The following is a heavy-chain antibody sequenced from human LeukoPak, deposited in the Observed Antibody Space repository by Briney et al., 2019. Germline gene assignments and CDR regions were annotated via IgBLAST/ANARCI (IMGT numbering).Heavy chain of an antibody. CDR1: GFTFSNYA. Sequence: GGSLRLSCAASGFTFSNYAMSWVRQAPGKGLEWVSAVGSSGDSTYYADSVKGRFTISRDNSENTLYLQMNSLRAEDTAVYYCARDTGYWGQGTLVTVSS. D-gene: IGHD1-1*01. V-gene: IGHV3-23*01. CDR2: VGSSGDST. J-gene: IGHJ4*02. CDR3: ARDTGY.